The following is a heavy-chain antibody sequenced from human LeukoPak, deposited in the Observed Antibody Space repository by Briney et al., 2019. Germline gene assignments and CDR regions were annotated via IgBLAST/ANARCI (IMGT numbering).Heavy chain of an antibody. CDR3: AGDLVAAYFDY. Sequence: GGSLRLSCAASGFTFSSYWMSWVRQAPGKGLEWVANIKQDGSEKYYVDSVKGRFTISRDNSKNTLYLQMNSLRAEDTAVYYCAGDLVAAYFDYWGQGTLVTVSS. J-gene: IGHJ4*02. D-gene: IGHD2-15*01. V-gene: IGHV3-7*01. CDR2: IKQDGSEK. CDR1: GFTFSSYW.